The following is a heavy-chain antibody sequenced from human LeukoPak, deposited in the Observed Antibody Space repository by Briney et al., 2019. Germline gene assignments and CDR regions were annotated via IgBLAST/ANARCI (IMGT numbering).Heavy chain of an antibody. J-gene: IGHJ6*03. CDR3: ARIAAAGTSYYYYYMDV. Sequence: ASVKVSCKASGYTFTSYDINWVRQATGQGLEWMGWMNPNSGNTGYAQKFQGRVTMTRDTSISTAYMELSRLRSDDTAVYYCARIAAAGTSYYYYYMDVWGKGTTVTISS. D-gene: IGHD6-13*01. CDR2: MNPNSGNT. CDR1: GYTFTSYD. V-gene: IGHV1-8*01.